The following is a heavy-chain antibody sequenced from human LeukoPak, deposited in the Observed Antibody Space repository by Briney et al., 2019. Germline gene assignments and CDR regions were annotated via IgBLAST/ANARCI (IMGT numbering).Heavy chain of an antibody. CDR2: IRYDGSNK. J-gene: IGHJ4*02. D-gene: IGHD3-10*01. CDR3: ATDYYGSGSYYRNNHFDY. Sequence: GGSLRLSCAASGFTFSSYGMHWVRQAPGKGLEWVAFIRYDGSNKHYADSVRGRFTISRDNSKNTLYLQMNSLRAEDTAVYYCATDYYGSGSYYRNNHFDYWGQGTLVTVSS. CDR1: GFTFSSYG. V-gene: IGHV3-30*02.